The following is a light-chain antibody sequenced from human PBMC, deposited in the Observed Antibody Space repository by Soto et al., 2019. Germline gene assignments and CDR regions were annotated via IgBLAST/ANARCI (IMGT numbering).Light chain of an antibody. CDR2: DAS. J-gene: IGKJ4*01. CDR1: QSVKNNY. V-gene: IGKV3-20*01. Sequence: EIVLTQSPGTLSLSPGERATLSCRASQSVKNNYLAWYQHKPGQAPRFLMYDASSRATGIPDRFTGSGSGTDFTLTISRLGPEDFAVYYCQQYGTTPLTFGGGTKVEIK. CDR3: QQYGTTPLT.